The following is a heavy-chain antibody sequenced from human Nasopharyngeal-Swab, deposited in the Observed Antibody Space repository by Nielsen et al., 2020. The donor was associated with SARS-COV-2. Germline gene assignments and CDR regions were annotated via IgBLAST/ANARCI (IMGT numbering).Heavy chain of an antibody. Sequence: WIRQPPGKGQEWIGEINHSGSTNYNPSLKSRVTISVDTSKNQFSLKLSSVTAADTAVYYCARAGDIRYYYYGMDVWGQGTTVTVSS. J-gene: IGHJ6*02. CDR2: INHSGST. CDR3: ARAGDIRYYYYGMDV. V-gene: IGHV4-34*01. D-gene: IGHD2-21*01.